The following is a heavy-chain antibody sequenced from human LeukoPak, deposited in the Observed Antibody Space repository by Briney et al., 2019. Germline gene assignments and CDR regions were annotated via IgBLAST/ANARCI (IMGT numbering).Heavy chain of an antibody. D-gene: IGHD2-2*01. CDR3: AKDRPEGDIVVVPAAWGIDY. Sequence: GGSLRLSCAASGFTFSSYAMSWVRQAPGKGLEWASAISGSGGGTYYADSVKGRFTISRDNSKNTLYLQMNSLRAEDTAVYYCAKDRPEGDIVVVPAAWGIDYWGQGTLVTVSS. V-gene: IGHV3-23*01. CDR2: ISGSGGGT. J-gene: IGHJ4*02. CDR1: GFTFSSYA.